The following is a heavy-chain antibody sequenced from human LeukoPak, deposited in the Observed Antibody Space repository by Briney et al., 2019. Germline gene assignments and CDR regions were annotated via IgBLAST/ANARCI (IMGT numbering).Heavy chain of an antibody. D-gene: IGHD6-13*01. J-gene: IGHJ4*02. V-gene: IGHV4-39*07. Sequence: SETLSLTCTVSGGSINTNDYYWDWIRQPPGKGLEWIGSISYSGNTYYNPSLKSRVTISGDTSNNQFSLKMTSVTAADTAVYYCARGAGKTEYSTSWYSLDNWGQGTLVTVSS. CDR1: GGSINTNDYY. CDR3: ARGAGKTEYSTSWYSLDN. CDR2: ISYSGNT.